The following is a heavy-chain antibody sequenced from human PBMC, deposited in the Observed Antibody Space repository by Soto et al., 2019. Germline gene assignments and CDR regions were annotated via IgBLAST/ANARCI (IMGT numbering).Heavy chain of an antibody. CDR1: GFTYSTYT. J-gene: IGHJ6*02. CDR2: ISSSSSYI. V-gene: IGHV3-21*01. Sequence: PGGSLRLSCAASGFTYSTYTMHWVRQAPGKGLEWVSSISSSSSYIYYADSVKGRFTVSRDNAKNSLYLQMNSLRAEDTAVYYCARDRIPTGMDVWRQGTTVTVS. CDR3: ARDRIPTGMDV.